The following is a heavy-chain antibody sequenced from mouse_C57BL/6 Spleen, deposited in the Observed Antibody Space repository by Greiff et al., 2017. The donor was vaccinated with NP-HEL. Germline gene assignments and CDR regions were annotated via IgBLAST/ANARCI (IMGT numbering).Heavy chain of an antibody. Sequence: EVQLQQSGPVLVKPGASVKMSCKASGYTFTDYYMNWVKQSHGKSLEWIGVINPYNGGTSYNQKFKGKATLTVDKSSSTAYMELNSLTSEDSAVYYWARYYYGSSFDDWGQGTTLTGSS. CDR3: ARYYYGSSFDD. V-gene: IGHV1-19*01. CDR2: INPYNGGT. J-gene: IGHJ2*01. D-gene: IGHD1-1*01. CDR1: GYTFTDYY.